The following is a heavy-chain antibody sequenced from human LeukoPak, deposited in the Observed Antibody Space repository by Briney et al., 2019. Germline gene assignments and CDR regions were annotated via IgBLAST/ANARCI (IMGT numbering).Heavy chain of an antibody. V-gene: IGHV3-30-3*01. Sequence: GGSLRLSCAASGFTFSSYAMHWVRQAPGKGLEWVAVISYDGSNKYYADSVKGRFTISRDNSKNTLYLQMNSLRAEDTAVYYCARASWPQSVVVITWLDYWGQGTLVTVSS. J-gene: IGHJ4*02. CDR2: ISYDGSNK. D-gene: IGHD3-22*01. CDR3: ARASWPQSVVVITWLDY. CDR1: GFTFSSYA.